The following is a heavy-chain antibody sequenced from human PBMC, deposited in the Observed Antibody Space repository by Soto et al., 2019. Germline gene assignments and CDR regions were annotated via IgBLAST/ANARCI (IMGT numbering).Heavy chain of an antibody. CDR2: INPSGGST. J-gene: IGHJ4*02. Sequence: ASVKVSCKASGYTFTSYYMHWVRQAPGQGLEWMGIINPSGGSTSYAQKFQGRVTMTRDTSTSTVYMELSSLRSEDTAVYYCARESRARKLNYDSSGYYPPDYWGQGTLVTVS. CDR3: ARESRARKLNYDSSGYYPPDY. D-gene: IGHD3-22*01. V-gene: IGHV1-46*01. CDR1: GYTFTSYY.